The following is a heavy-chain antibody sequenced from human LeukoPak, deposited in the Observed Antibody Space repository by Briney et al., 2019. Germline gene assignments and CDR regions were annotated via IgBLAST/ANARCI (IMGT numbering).Heavy chain of an antibody. J-gene: IGHJ5*02. Sequence: GGSLRLSCAASGFTFSSYSMNWVRQAPGKGLEWVSYISSSGSTIYYADSVKGRFTISRDNAKNSLYLQMNSLRAEDTAVYYCARVVYGSGSYGFDPWGQGTLVTVSS. D-gene: IGHD3-10*01. CDR2: ISSSGSTI. CDR1: GFTFSSYS. CDR3: ARVVYGSGSYGFDP. V-gene: IGHV3-48*04.